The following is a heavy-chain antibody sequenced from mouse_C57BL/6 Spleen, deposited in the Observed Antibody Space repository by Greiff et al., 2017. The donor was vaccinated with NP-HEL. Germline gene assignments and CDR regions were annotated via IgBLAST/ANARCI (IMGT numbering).Heavy chain of an antibody. CDR2: INPSTGGT. Sequence: VQLKESGPELVKPGASVKISCKASGYSFTGYYMNWVKQSPEKSLEWIGEINPSTGGTTYNQKFKAKATLTVDKSSSTAYMQLKSLTSEDSAVYYCARHYDYDVVAMDYWGQGTSVTVSS. D-gene: IGHD2-4*01. V-gene: IGHV1-42*01. J-gene: IGHJ4*01. CDR3: ARHYDYDVVAMDY. CDR1: GYSFTGYY.